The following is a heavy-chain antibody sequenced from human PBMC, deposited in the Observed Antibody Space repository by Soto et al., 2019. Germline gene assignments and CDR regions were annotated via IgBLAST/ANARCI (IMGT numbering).Heavy chain of an antibody. CDR1: GFTFRSYG. Sequence: PGGSLRLACSASGFTFRSYGMHWVRQAPGKGLEWVAVISYDGSNKYYADSVKGRFTISRDNSKNTLYLQMNSLRAEDTAVYYCASPIYGSGRTLTTDYWGQGTLVTVSS. CDR2: ISYDGSNK. J-gene: IGHJ4*02. D-gene: IGHD3-10*01. V-gene: IGHV3-30*03. CDR3: ASPIYGSGRTLTTDY.